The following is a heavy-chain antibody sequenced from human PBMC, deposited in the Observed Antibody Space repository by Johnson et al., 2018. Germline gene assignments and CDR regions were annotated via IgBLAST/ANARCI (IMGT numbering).Heavy chain of an antibody. Sequence: QVQLVQSGGGVVQPGRSLRLSCAASGFTFSSYGMHWVRQAPGKGLEWVAIIWYDGSNKYYADSVKGRFTISRDNSKKTLYLQMNSLRAEDTAVYYCASGLKVVVPAARDYYYYYGMDVWGQGTTVTVSS. J-gene: IGHJ6*02. D-gene: IGHD2-2*01. CDR2: IWYDGSNK. V-gene: IGHV3-33*01. CDR3: ASGLKVVVPAARDYYYYYGMDV. CDR1: GFTFSSYG.